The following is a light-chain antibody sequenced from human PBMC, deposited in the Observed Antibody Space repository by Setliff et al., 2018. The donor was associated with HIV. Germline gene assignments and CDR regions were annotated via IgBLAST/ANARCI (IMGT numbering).Light chain of an antibody. CDR2: DDN. V-gene: IGLV1-40*01. CDR3: QSYDSSLTGYV. CDR1: SSHIGARFS. J-gene: IGLJ1*01. Sequence: QSVLTQPPSVPGAPGQRLTISCTGSSSHIGARFSVHWYQHLPGAAPKLLIYDDNNRPSGVPDRFSGSKSGTSASLAITGLQAEDEADYYCQSYDSSLTGYVFGTGTKVTVL.